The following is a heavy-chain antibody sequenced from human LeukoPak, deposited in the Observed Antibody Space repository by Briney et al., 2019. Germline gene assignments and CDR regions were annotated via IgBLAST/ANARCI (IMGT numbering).Heavy chain of an antibody. J-gene: IGHJ4*02. CDR1: GASISSSYW. D-gene: IGHD2-15*01. Sequence: PSGTLSLTCAVSGASISSSYWWSWVRQPPGKGLGWIGEIHHSGSTKYNPSLRSRVTISVDKSKNQFSLKLNSVTAADTAVYYCAPSPCSGDSCYRFDFWGQGTQVTVSS. CDR3: APSPCSGDSCYRFDF. CDR2: IHHSGST. V-gene: IGHV4-4*02.